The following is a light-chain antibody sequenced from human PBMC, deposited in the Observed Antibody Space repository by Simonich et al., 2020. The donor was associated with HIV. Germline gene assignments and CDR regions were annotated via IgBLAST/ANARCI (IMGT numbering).Light chain of an antibody. Sequence: QSALTQPASVSGSPGQSITISCTGTSSDVGGYNYVSWYQQHPGKAPKLMIYDVSKRPSGVSNRFSGSKSGTTASLTISGLQAEDEADYYCSSYAGTYTWVFGGGTKLTVL. CDR1: SSDVGGYNY. CDR2: DVS. CDR3: SSYAGTYTWV. J-gene: IGLJ3*02. V-gene: IGLV2-14*01.